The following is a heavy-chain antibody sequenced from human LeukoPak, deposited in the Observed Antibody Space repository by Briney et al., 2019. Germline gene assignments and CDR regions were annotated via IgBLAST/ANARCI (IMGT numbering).Heavy chain of an antibody. Sequence: ASVKVSCKASGYTFTSYGIIWVRQPPGQGLEWMGWISAYNGNTNYAQKLQGRVTMTTDTSTSTASMELRSLRSDDTPVYYCASARGDLLRYFAWLPPHAFDIWGQGTMVTVSS. V-gene: IGHV1-18*04. D-gene: IGHD3-9*01. CDR2: ISAYNGNT. J-gene: IGHJ3*02. CDR3: ASARGDLLRYFAWLPPHAFDI. CDR1: GYTFTSYG.